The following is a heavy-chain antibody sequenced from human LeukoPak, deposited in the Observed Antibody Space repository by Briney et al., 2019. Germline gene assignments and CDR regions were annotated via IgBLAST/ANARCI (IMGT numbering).Heavy chain of an antibody. J-gene: IGHJ4*02. V-gene: IGHV4-4*07. CDR2: ISATGIT. Sequence: PLETLSLTCTVSGGSINGYYWSWIRQPAGKGLEWIGRISATGITHYNPSLESRVTMSVDVSRNQFSLKLSSVAAADTAVFYCARHLGPWGPGTLVTVSS. CDR3: ARHLGP. CDR1: GGSINGYY. D-gene: IGHD1-26*01.